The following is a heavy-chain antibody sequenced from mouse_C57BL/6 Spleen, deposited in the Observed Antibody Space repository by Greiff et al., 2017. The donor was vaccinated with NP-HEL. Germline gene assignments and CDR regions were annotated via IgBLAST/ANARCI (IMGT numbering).Heavy chain of an antibody. D-gene: IGHD2-4*01. CDR2: ISSGSSTI. CDR3: ARSDYDKWYFDV. V-gene: IGHV5-17*01. Sequence: EVRLVESGGGLVKPGGSLKLSCAASGFTFSDYGMHWVRQAPEKGLEWVAYISSGSSTIYYADTVKGRFTISRDNAKNTLFLQMTSLRSEDTAMYYWARSDYDKWYFDVWGTGTTVTVSS. CDR1: GFTFSDYG. J-gene: IGHJ1*03.